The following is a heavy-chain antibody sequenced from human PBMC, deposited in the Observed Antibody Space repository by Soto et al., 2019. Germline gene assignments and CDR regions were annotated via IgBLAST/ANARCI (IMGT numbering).Heavy chain of an antibody. Sequence: QVQLQESGPGLVKPSQTLSLTCTVSGGSISGDNYYWNWIRQHPGKDLEWIGHISYSGNINYKSSLKSRITISVDTSKNQFSLKLTSVTAADTAVYYCARGRGAYDPPHVWGQGTTVTVSS. CDR1: GGSISGDNYY. D-gene: IGHD5-12*01. J-gene: IGHJ6*02. V-gene: IGHV4-31*03. CDR2: ISYSGNI. CDR3: ARGRGAYDPPHV.